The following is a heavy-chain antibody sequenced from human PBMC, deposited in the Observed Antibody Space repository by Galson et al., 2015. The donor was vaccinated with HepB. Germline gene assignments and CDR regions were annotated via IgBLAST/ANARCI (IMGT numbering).Heavy chain of an antibody. CDR2: ISSSSSTI. CDR3: ARDHYDILTGYSAVLDY. J-gene: IGHJ4*02. D-gene: IGHD3-9*01. CDR1: GFTLSSYS. Sequence: SRRLSCAASGFTLSSYSMNWVRQAPGKGLGWVSYISSSSSTIYYADSVKGRFTISRDNAKNSLYLQMNSLRDEDTAVYYCARDHYDILTGYSAVLDYWGQGTLVTVSS. V-gene: IGHV3-48*02.